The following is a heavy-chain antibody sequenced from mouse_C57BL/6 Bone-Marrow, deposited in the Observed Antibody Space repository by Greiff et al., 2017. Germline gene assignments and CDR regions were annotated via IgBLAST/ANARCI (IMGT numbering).Heavy chain of an antibody. J-gene: IGHJ2*01. Sequence: EVQLQQSGAELVRPGASVKLSCTASGFNIKDAYIHWVKQRPEQGLEWIGWIDPEIGDTEYASKFQGKATITSDKSSNTAYLQLSSLTSEDTAVYYCSSFDGNYFDFWGQGTPLTVAS. CDR1: GFNIKDAY. V-gene: IGHV14-4*01. D-gene: IGHD2-3*01. CDR2: IDPEIGDT. CDR3: SSFDGNYFDF.